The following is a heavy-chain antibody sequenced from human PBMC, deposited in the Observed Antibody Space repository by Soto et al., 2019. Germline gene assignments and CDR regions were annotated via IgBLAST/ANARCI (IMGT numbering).Heavy chain of an antibody. CDR1: GGSISSYY. J-gene: IGHJ5*02. D-gene: IGHD3-10*01. CDR3: ARETGCWLDP. V-gene: IGHV4-59*01. Sequence: KPSETLSLTCTVSGGSISSYYWSWIRQPPGKGLEWIGYIYYSGSTNYNPSLKSRVTISVDTSKNQFSLKLSSVTAADTAVYYCARETGCWLDPGGQEPLVTV. CDR2: IYYSGST.